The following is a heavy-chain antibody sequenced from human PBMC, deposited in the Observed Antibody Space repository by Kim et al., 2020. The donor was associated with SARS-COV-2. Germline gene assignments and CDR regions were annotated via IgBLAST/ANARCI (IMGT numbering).Heavy chain of an antibody. V-gene: IGHV3-23*01. Sequence: RFTISRDNSKNTLQLQMNSLRAEDTAVYYCAKGGITIFGVVIKESQCFDYWGQGTLVTVSS. CDR3: AKGGITIFGVVIKESQCFDY. D-gene: IGHD3-3*01. J-gene: IGHJ4*02.